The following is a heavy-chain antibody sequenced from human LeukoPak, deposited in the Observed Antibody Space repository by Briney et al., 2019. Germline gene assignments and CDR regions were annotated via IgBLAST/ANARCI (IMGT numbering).Heavy chain of an antibody. CDR3: ARFGCCSSTSCYKEDYYYGMDV. Sequence: GESLKISCKGSGYSFTSYWIGWVRQMPGKGLEWMGIIYPGDSDTRYSPSFQGQVTISADKSISTAYLQWSSLKASDTAMYYCARFGCCSSTSCYKEDYYYGMDVWGQGTTVTVS. J-gene: IGHJ6*02. V-gene: IGHV5-51*01. D-gene: IGHD2-2*02. CDR2: IYPGDSDT. CDR1: GYSFTSYW.